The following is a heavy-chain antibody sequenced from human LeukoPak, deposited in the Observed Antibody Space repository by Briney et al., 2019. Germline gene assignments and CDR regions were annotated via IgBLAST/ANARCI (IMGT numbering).Heavy chain of an antibody. D-gene: IGHD1-14*01. CDR3: AKTLARHGTFDY. Sequence: GGSLRLSCAASGFTVSSSYMSWVRQSPGKGLEWVSVIYSGGSTYYADSVKGRFTISRDNSKNTLSLQMSSLRAEDTAVYYCAKTLARHGTFDYWGQGTLVTVSS. V-gene: IGHV3-53*01. CDR1: GFTVSSSY. J-gene: IGHJ4*02. CDR2: IYSGGST.